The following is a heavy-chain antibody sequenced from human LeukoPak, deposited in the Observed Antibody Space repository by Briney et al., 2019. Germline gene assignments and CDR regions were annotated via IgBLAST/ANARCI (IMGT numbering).Heavy chain of an antibody. V-gene: IGHV3-7*03. Sequence: PGGSLRLSCAASGFTFSSYWMSWVRQAPGKGLEWVANIKQDGSEKYYVDSVKGRFTISRDNAKNSLYLQMNSLRAEDTALYYCARGRYFDWSKPSDYWGQGTLVTVSS. CDR3: ARGRYFDWSKPSDY. CDR1: GFTFSSYW. J-gene: IGHJ4*02. CDR2: IKQDGSEK. D-gene: IGHD3-9*01.